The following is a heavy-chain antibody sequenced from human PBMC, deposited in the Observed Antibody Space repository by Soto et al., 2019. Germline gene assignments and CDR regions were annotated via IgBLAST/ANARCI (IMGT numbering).Heavy chain of an antibody. CDR3: AKGRGQNSNFDY. CDR2: IRGSGGTA. D-gene: IGHD3-10*01. CDR1: GITFSSYA. J-gene: IGHJ4*02. Sequence: EVQLLESGGGSVQPGGSLRLSCAASGITFSSYAMHWGRRPPGKGLEWVSSIRGSGGTAYYADSVKGRFSITRDSLVNTLYLQMNSLRAEDTAVDYCAKGRGQNSNFDYWGQGTLVTVSP. V-gene: IGHV3-23*01.